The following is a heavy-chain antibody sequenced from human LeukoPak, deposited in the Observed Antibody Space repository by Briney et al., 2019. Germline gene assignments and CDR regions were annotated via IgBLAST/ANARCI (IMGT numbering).Heavy chain of an antibody. D-gene: IGHD3-22*01. CDR1: GFTFTTYG. Sequence: GGSLRLSCAASGFTFTTYGMNWVRQAPGKGLEWVSYLSGRSNSIYYAESVEGRFTISRDNAKNSLYLQMNSLRDEDTAVYYCARDFRYHDSSGYYSFDYWGQGTLVTVSS. CDR2: LSGRSNSI. V-gene: IGHV3-48*02. J-gene: IGHJ4*02. CDR3: ARDFRYHDSSGYYSFDY.